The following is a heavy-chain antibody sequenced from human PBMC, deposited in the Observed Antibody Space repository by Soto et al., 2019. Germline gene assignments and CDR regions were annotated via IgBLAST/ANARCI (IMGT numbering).Heavy chain of an antibody. CDR1: GFTFSNYE. V-gene: IGHV3-48*03. J-gene: IGHJ4*02. CDR3: ARESIGCGGDCLDY. Sequence: GGSLRLSCAVSGFTFSNYEWNWVRQAPGKGLEWISHIDTSGDAMFYADSVKGRFAVSRDNTMNSLYLQMNSLRAEDTAAYYCARESIGCGGDCLDYWGQGTLVTVSS. D-gene: IGHD2-21*01. CDR2: IDTSGDAM.